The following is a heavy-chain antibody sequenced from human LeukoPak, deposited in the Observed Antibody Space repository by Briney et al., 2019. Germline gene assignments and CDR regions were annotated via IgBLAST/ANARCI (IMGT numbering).Heavy chain of an antibody. CDR2: ISTYNGNT. CDR3: ARDLRFLEWARFDY. V-gene: IGHV1-18*01. Sequence: ASVKVSCKASGYTFTSYGISWVRQAPGQGLEWMGWISTYNGNTNYAQKLQGRVTMTTDTSTSTAYMEMRSLRSDDTAVYYCARDLRFLEWARFDYWGQGTLVTVSP. D-gene: IGHD3-3*01. CDR1: GYTFTSYG. J-gene: IGHJ4*02.